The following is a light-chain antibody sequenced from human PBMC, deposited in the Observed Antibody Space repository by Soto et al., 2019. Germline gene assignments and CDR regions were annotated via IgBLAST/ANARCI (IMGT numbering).Light chain of an antibody. Sequence: QSALTQPASVSRAPGQSITISCTRTSSDVGSYNLVSWYQQHPGKAPKLMIYEGSKRPSGVSNRFSGSKSGNTASLTISGLQAEDEADYYCCSYAGSVVFGGGTKVTVL. J-gene: IGLJ2*01. CDR3: CSYAGSVV. V-gene: IGLV2-23*01. CDR1: SSDVGSYNL. CDR2: EGS.